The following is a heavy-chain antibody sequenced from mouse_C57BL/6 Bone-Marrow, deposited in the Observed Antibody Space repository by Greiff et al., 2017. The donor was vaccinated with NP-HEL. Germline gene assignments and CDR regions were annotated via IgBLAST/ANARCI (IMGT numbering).Heavy chain of an antibody. CDR2: INPSSGYT. CDR1: GYTFTSYT. CDR3: ARWVYYAMDY. Sequence: VQLQQSGAELARPGASVKMSCKASGYTFTSYTMHWVKQRPGQGLEWIGYINPSSGYTKYNQKFKDKATLTADKSSSTAYMQLSSLTSEDSAVYYCARWVYYAMDYWGQGTSVTVSS. V-gene: IGHV1-4*01. J-gene: IGHJ4*01.